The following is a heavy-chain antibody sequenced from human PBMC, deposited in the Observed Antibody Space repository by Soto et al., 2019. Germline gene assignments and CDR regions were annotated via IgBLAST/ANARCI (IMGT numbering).Heavy chain of an antibody. D-gene: IGHD2-15*01. CDR1: CGSLSRFC. J-gene: IGHJ4*02. CDR2: ISYSGST. V-gene: IGHV4-59*01. CDR3: TRRQGSYLDQ. Sequence: PLENLSLTCPLSCGSLSRFCWNLVRQTPGKGLEWIGYISYSGSTNYNPSLNSRVTISVDTSKKQFSLKLTSVTTADTAVYYCTRRQGSYLDQWGQGTLVTVSS.